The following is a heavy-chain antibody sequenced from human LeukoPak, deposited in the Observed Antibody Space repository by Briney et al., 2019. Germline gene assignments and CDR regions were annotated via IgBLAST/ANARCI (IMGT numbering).Heavy chain of an antibody. CDR2: DYYSGSS. V-gene: IGHV4-59*01. CDR3: ARDLKLDGSSGYYAFDI. J-gene: IGHJ3*02. D-gene: IGHD3-22*01. CDR1: GGSITDYY. Sequence: SETLSLTCTVSGGSITDYYWGWIRQPPGKGLEWIGCDYYSGSSNYNPSLKSRVTISVDTSKNQFSLKMSSVTAADTAVYYCARDLKLDGSSGYYAFDIWGQGTMVTVSS.